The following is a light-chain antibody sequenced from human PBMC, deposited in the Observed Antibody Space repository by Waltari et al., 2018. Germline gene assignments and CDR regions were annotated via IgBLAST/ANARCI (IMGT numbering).Light chain of an antibody. CDR2: EDT. Sequence: SALTQPASVSGSPGQSITISCTVTTSEVWSQNLCSCYQHHPGKAPKLMIYEDTKRPSGVSNRFAGSKSGNTASLTISGLQAEDEADYYCCSYAGGTASILLGGGTKLTVL. J-gene: IGLJ2*01. CDR3: CSYAGGTASIL. CDR1: TSEVWSQNL. V-gene: IGLV2-23*01.